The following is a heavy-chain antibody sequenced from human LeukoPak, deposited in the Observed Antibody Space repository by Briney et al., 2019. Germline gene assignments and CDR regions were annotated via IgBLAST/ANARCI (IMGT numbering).Heavy chain of an antibody. D-gene: IGHD4-17*01. Sequence: PSETLSLTCTVSGGSISSYYWTWIRQPAGKGLEWIGHIYYSGSTYYNPSLKSRVTISVDTSKNQFSLKLSSVTAADTAVYYCAREDPQTTVPEGMDVWGQETTVTVSS. CDR3: AREDPQTTVPEGMDV. V-gene: IGHV4-59*06. CDR1: GGSISSYY. CDR2: IYYSGST. J-gene: IGHJ6*02.